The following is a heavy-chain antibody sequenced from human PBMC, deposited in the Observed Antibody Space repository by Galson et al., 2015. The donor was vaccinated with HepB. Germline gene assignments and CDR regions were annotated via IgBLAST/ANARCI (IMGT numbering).Heavy chain of an antibody. D-gene: IGHD6-13*01. J-gene: IGHJ4*02. Sequence: SVKVSCKASGYTFTSNYMYWVRQAPGQGLEWMGIINSSGGTTSYAQKLQGRVTMTRDTSTSTVYMELSSLRSENTAVYYCASSGGYWGQGTLVTVSS. CDR3: ASSGGY. CDR2: INSSGGTT. V-gene: IGHV1-46*04. CDR1: GYTFTSNY.